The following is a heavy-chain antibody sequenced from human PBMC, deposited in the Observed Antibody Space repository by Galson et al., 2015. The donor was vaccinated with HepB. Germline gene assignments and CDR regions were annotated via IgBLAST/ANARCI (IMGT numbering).Heavy chain of an antibody. CDR1: GFTFDDYA. V-gene: IGHV3-9*01. CDR2: ISWNSGSI. J-gene: IGHJ6*02. Sequence: SLRLSCAASGFTFDDYAMHWVRQAPGKGLEWVSGISWNSGSIGYADSVKGRFTISRDNAKNSLYLQMNSLRAEDTALYYCARDGRAATTAVGYYYGMDVWGQGTTVTVSS. CDR3: ARDGRAATTAVGYYYGMDV. D-gene: IGHD4-23*01.